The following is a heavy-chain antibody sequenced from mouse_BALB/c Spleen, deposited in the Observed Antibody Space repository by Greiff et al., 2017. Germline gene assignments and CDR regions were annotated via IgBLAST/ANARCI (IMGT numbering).Heavy chain of an antibody. CDR2: IWAGGST. Sequence: QVQLQQSGPGLVAPSQSLSITCTVSGFSLTSYGVHWVRQPPGKGLEWLGVIWAGGSTNYNSALMSRLSISKDNSKSQVFLKMTSLQTDDTAMYYCARGNYPHAMDYWGQGTSVTVSS. D-gene: IGHD1-1*02. V-gene: IGHV2-9*02. CDR1: GFSLTSYG. J-gene: IGHJ4*01. CDR3: ARGNYPHAMDY.